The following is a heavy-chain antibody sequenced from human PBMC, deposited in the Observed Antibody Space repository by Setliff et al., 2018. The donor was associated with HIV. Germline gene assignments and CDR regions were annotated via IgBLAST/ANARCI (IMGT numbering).Heavy chain of an antibody. CDR2: ISSSSSSYT. Sequence: GGSLRLSCAASGFTFSDYYMNWIRQAPGKGLEWVSYISSSSSSYTNYADSVKGRFTISRDNAKNTLYLQMTSLRADDTAVYYCARDVPISFSGSYLNYWGQGTLVTVSS. CDR1: GFTFSDYY. J-gene: IGHJ4*02. V-gene: IGHV3-11*06. D-gene: IGHD3-10*01. CDR3: ARDVPISFSGSYLNY.